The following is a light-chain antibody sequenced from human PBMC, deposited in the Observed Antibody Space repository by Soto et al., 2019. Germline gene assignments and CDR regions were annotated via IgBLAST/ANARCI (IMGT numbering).Light chain of an antibody. J-gene: IGLJ3*02. V-gene: IGLV2-23*02. Sequence: QSVLTQPASVSGSPGQSITISCTGTSSDVGSYNLVSWYQQRPGKAPELMIYEVSKRPSGVSNRFSGSKSGNTASLTISGLQAEDEADYSCCSYAGSSTWVFGGGTKLTVL. CDR2: EVS. CDR3: CSYAGSSTWV. CDR1: SSDVGSYNL.